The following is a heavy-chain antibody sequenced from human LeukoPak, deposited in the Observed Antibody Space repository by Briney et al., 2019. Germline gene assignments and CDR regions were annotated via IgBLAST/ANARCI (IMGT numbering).Heavy chain of an antibody. J-gene: IGHJ5*02. CDR1: GGSISSSSYY. V-gene: IGHV4-39*01. CDR3: ARPISSSWYGGWFDP. CDR2: IYYSGST. Sequence: PSETLSLTCTVSGGSISSSSYYWGWIRQPPGKGLEWIGSIYYSGSTYYNPSLKSRVTISVDTSKNQLSLKLSSVTAADTAVYYCARPISSSWYGGWFDPWGQGTLVTVSS. D-gene: IGHD6-13*01.